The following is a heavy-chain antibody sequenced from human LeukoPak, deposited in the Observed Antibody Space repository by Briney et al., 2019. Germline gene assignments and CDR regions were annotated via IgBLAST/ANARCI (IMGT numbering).Heavy chain of an antibody. V-gene: IGHV4-39*01. CDR2: VYYSGST. J-gene: IGHJ4*02. CDR1: GGFFTGTTYY. Sequence: PSETLSLTCSVSGGFFTGTTYYWAWIRQPPGKGLEWIGSVYYSGSTSYSPSLKSRVTISVDTSKKQFSLRLSSVSAADTAVYYCARNVSAGYFDYWGQGTLVTVSS. D-gene: IGHD2-8*01. CDR3: ARNVSAGYFDY.